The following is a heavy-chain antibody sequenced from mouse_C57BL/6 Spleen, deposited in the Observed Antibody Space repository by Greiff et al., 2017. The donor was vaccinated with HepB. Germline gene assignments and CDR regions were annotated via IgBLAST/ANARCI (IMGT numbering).Heavy chain of an antibody. D-gene: IGHD1-1*01. CDR1: GYAFTNYL. CDR2: INPGSGGT. Sequence: QVHVKQSGAELVRPGTSVKVSCKASGYAFTNYLIEWVKQRPGQGLEWIGVINPGSGGTNYNEKFKGKATLTADKSSSTAYMQLSSLTSEDSAVYCCARKTTVVAPYAMDYWGQGTSVTVSS. CDR3: ARKTTVVAPYAMDY. V-gene: IGHV1-54*01. J-gene: IGHJ4*01.